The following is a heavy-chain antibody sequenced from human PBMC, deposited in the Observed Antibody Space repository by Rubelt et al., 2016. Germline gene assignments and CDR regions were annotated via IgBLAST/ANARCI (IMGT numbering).Heavy chain of an antibody. J-gene: IGHJ4*02. CDR2: ISGSGGST. Sequence: EWVSAISGSGGSTYYADSVKGRFTISRDNSKNTLYLQMNSLRAEDTAVYYCARDLGASSSDYWGQGTLVTVSS. V-gene: IGHV3-23*01. D-gene: IGHD6-6*01. CDR3: ARDLGASSSDY.